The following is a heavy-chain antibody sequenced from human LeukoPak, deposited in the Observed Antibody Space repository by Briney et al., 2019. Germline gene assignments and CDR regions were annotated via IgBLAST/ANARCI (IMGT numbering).Heavy chain of an antibody. Sequence: PSETLSLTCNISGGSISSYYWSWIRQPAGKGLEWIGRIYTSGSTNYNPTLKSRVTMSVDTSKNQFSLKLSSVTAADTAVYYCARDCSSTSCYSYWGQGTLVTVSS. CDR1: GGSISSYY. CDR2: IYTSGST. V-gene: IGHV4-4*07. J-gene: IGHJ4*02. D-gene: IGHD2-2*01. CDR3: ARDCSSTSCYSY.